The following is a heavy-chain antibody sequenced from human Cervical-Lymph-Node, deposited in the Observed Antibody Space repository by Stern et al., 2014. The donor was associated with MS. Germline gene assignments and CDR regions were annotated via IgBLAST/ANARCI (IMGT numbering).Heavy chain of an antibody. CDR2: TFYRSKWYN. D-gene: IGHD2-2*01. V-gene: IGHV6-1*01. J-gene: IGHJ6*02. CDR3: AREVPATYGMDV. CDR1: GDSVSSNSAT. Sequence: VHLVESGPGLVKPSQTLSLTCAISGDSVSSNSATWNWLRQSPSRGLEWLGRTFYRSKWYNIYATSVESRITINPDTSKNQFSLQLNSVTPEDTAVYYCAREVPATYGMDVWGQGTTVTVSS.